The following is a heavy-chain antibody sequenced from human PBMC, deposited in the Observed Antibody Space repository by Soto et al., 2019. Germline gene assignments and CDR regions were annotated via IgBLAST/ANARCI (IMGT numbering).Heavy chain of an antibody. CDR3: ASLHIAVVSYHYYGMDV. CDR1: GGTFSNYA. J-gene: IGHJ6*02. CDR2: ISPIFGVT. Sequence: QVQLVQSGAEAKKPGSSVKVSCKASGGTFSNYAIIWVRQAPGQGLEWMGGISPIFGVTNYAQKFRGRVTITADESARSAYVELSSLRSDDTAVYFCASLHIAVVSYHYYGMDVWGQGTTVTVSS. D-gene: IGHD2-2*01. V-gene: IGHV1-69*01.